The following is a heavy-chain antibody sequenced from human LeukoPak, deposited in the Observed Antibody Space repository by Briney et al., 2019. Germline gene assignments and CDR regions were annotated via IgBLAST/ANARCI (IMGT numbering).Heavy chain of an antibody. Sequence: GGSLRLSCVASGFTFSSYSMNWVRQAPGKGLEWISYISEGSDTIYYADSVKGRFTISRDNAKNSLYLQVNSLRAEDTAVYYCARDSAPITMVAVVPAGFDYWGQGTRVIVSS. CDR2: ISEGSDTI. CDR1: GFTFSSYS. V-gene: IGHV3-48*01. CDR3: ARDSAPITMVAVVPAGFDY. D-gene: IGHD3-22*01. J-gene: IGHJ4*02.